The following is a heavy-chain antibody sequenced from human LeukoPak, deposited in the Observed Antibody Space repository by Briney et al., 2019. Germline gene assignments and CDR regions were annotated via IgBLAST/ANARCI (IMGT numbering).Heavy chain of an antibody. J-gene: IGHJ4*02. D-gene: IGHD2-21*02. CDR3: ARERAAYCTGDCHSFDY. Sequence: SETLSLTCSVSGGSINNYWWNWIRQPPGKGLEWIGYIYYSESTYYNPSLRSRVTISIDRSKDQFSLKMTSVTAADTATYFCARERAAYCTGDCHSFDYWGQGILVTVSS. CDR2: IYYSEST. V-gene: IGHV4-59*12. CDR1: GGSINNYW.